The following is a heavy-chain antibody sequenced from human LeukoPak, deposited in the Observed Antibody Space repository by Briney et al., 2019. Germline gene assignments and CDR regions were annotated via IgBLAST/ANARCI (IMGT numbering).Heavy chain of an antibody. Sequence: SETLSLTCTVSGGSVSSGSYSWSWIRQPPGKGLEWIGYIYYSGSTNYNPSLKSRVTISVDTSKNQFSLKLSSVTAADTAVYYCARRRNDYGLEPFDYWGQGTLVTVSS. CDR1: GGSVSSGSYS. J-gene: IGHJ4*02. D-gene: IGHD4-17*01. V-gene: IGHV4-61*01. CDR3: ARRRNDYGLEPFDY. CDR2: IYYSGST.